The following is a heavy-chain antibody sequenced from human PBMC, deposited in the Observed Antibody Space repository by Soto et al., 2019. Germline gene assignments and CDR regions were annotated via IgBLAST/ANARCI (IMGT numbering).Heavy chain of an antibody. CDR2: IYYSGST. J-gene: IGHJ2*01. D-gene: IGHD3-3*01. V-gene: IGHV4-59*01. CDR3: AREFRRAIFGVVGGRGYFDL. CDR1: GGSISSYY. Sequence: PSETLSLTCTVSGGSISSYYWSWIRQPPGKGLEWIGYIYYSGSTNYNPSLKSRVTISVDTSKNQFSLKLSSVTAADTAVYYCAREFRRAIFGVVGGRGYFDLWGRGTLVTVSS.